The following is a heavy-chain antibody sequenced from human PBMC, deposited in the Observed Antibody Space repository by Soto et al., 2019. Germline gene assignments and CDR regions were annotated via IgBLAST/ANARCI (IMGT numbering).Heavy chain of an antibody. CDR3: ARRPPGNMFYFDS. J-gene: IGHJ4*02. Sequence: EVQLLESGGGLVQLGGSLRLSCAASGFTFSSYGMSWVRQAPGKGLEWVSTIINSGRTYYADSVEGRFTISRDNSKNTLSLQMNSLGAEDTAVYYCARRPPGNMFYFDSWGQGALVTVSS. V-gene: IGHV3-23*01. CDR1: GFTFSSYG. CDR2: IINSGRT. D-gene: IGHD1-1*01.